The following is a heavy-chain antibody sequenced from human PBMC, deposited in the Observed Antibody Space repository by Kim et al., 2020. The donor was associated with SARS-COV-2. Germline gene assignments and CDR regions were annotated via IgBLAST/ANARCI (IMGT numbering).Heavy chain of an antibody. CDR2: ISSSGSTI. D-gene: IGHD5-12*01. V-gene: IGHV3-48*03. Sequence: GGSLRLSCAASGFTFSSYEMNWVRQAPGKGLEWVSYISSSGSTIYYADSVKGRFTISRDNAKNSLYLQMNSLRAEDTAVYYCARDAYQFSGYDPADYFDYWGQGTLVTVSS. CDR3: ARDAYQFSGYDPADYFDY. CDR1: GFTFSSYE. J-gene: IGHJ4*02.